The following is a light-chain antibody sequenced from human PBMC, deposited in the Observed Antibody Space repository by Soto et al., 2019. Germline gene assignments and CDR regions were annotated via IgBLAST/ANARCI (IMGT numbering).Light chain of an antibody. CDR2: AAS. Sequence: DIQMTQSPSALSASVGDRVSITCRASQDIRSWLAWYQQKPGKAPKLLIYAASSLQTGVSSRFSGSGSGTDFTLTISNLQPEDFATYYCQQTSSTPTFGGGTKVDIK. V-gene: IGKV1-12*01. CDR3: QQTSSTPT. CDR1: QDIRSW. J-gene: IGKJ4*01.